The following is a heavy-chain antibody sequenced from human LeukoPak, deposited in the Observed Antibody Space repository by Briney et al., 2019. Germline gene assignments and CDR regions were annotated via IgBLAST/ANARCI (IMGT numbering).Heavy chain of an antibody. CDR2: INPNSGGT. D-gene: IGHD2-15*01. V-gene: IGHV1-2*02. J-gene: IGHJ5*02. Sequence: ASVKVSCKASGYTFTGYYMHWVRQAPGQGLEWMGWINPNSGGTNYAQKFQGRVTMTRDTSISTAYMELSRLRSDDTAVYYCAREALGYCSGGSCQGVDPWGQGTMVTVSS. CDR3: AREALGYCSGGSCQGVDP. CDR1: GYTFTGYY.